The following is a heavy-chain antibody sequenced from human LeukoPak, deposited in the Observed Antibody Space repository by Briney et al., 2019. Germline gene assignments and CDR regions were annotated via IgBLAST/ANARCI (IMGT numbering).Heavy chain of an antibody. J-gene: IGHJ4*02. V-gene: IGHV4-4*02. Sequence: PSETLSLTCAVSGGSISSSNWLRWVRQPPGKGLEWIGVIYHSGSTNYKPSLKSRVTISGDKSKNQFSLKLSSVTAADTAVYYCARNRPAAGLDYWGQGTLVTVSS. CDR3: ARNRPAAGLDY. CDR2: IYHSGST. CDR1: GGSISSSNW. D-gene: IGHD6-13*01.